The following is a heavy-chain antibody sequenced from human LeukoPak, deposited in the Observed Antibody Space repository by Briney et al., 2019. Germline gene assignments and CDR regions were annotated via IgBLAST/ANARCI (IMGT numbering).Heavy chain of an antibody. CDR3: ARGPTTVVPFDY. CDR2: INPSGGST. V-gene: IGHV1-46*01. CDR1: GYTFTNYY. J-gene: IGHJ4*02. D-gene: IGHD4-23*01. Sequence: GASVKVSCKASGYTFTNYYMFWVRQAPGQGLEWMGRINPSGGSTSYAQKFQGRVTMTRDTSTSTVYMELSSLGSEDTAVYYCARGPTTVVPFDYWGQGTLVTVSS.